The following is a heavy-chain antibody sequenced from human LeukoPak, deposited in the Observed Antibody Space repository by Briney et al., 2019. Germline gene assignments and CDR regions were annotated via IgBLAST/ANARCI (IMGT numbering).Heavy chain of an antibody. CDR2: IYYSGST. CDR1: GGSISSYY. D-gene: IGHD3-9*01. CDR3: AGSVLRYFDAFDI. Sequence: SETLSLTCTVSGGSISSYYWSWIRQPPGKGLEWLGYIYYSGSTNYNPSLKNRVTISVDTSKNQFSLKLSSVTAADTAVYYCAGSVLRYFDAFDIWGQGTMVTVSS. J-gene: IGHJ3*02. V-gene: IGHV4-59*01.